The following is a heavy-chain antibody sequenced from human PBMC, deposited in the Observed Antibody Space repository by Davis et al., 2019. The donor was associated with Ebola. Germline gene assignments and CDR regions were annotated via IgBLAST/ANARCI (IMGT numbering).Heavy chain of an antibody. Sequence: SETLSLTCTVSGGSISSYYWSWIRQPPGKGLEWIGYIYYSGSTNYNPSLKSRVTISVDTSKNQFSLKLSSVTAADTAVYYCARDPSFGPVRWFDPWGQGTLVTVSS. CDR1: GGSISSYY. D-gene: IGHD3-16*01. CDR3: ARDPSFGPVRWFDP. V-gene: IGHV4-59*12. J-gene: IGHJ5*02. CDR2: IYYSGST.